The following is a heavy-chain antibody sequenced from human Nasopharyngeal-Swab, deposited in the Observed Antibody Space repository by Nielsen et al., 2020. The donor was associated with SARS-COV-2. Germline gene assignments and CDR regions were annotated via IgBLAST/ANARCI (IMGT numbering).Heavy chain of an antibody. D-gene: IGHD6-19*01. CDR3: ARSKGAQYSSGWYYYYYYMDV. J-gene: IGHJ6*03. CDR2: IYPGDSDT. CDR1: GYSFTSYW. Sequence: GESLKISCQGSGYSFTSYWIGWVRQMPGKGLEWMGIIYPGDSDTRYSPSFQGQVTISADKSISTAYLQWSSLKASDTAMYYCARSKGAQYSSGWYYYYYYMDVWGKGTTVTVSS. V-gene: IGHV5-51*01.